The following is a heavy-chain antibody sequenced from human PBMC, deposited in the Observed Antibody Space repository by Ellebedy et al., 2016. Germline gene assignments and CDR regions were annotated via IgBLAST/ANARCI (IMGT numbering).Heavy chain of an antibody. CDR2: IYYSGST. V-gene: IGHV4-61*08. Sequence: SETLSLTCTVSGGSISSGGYYWSWIRQLPGTGLEWIGYIYYSGSTNYNPSLKSRVTISVDTSKNQFSLKLSSVTAADTAVYYCARDRKSGSYLDPVDLLEYDYGMDVWGQGTTVTVSS. J-gene: IGHJ6*02. CDR1: GGSISSGGYY. D-gene: IGHD1-26*01. CDR3: ARDRKSGSYLDPVDLLEYDYGMDV.